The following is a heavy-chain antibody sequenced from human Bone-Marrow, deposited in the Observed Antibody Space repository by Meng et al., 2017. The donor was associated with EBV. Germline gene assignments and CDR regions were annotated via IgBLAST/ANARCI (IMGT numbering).Heavy chain of an antibody. V-gene: IGHV4-34*01. CDR3: ARGVRDKTATISSRLGGYYLY. D-gene: IGHD3-3*01. CDR2: INHSGSN. J-gene: IGHJ4*02. Sequence: QSGAGLLKPSENLSPTCAAYGWSSTGYYMNWIRQHRGEGLEWIGEINHSGSNNYNPSLKSRVTISVDTSKIQFAPKMSSVTDADTAVYYCARGVRDKTATISSRLGGYYLYWGQGTLVTVSS. CDR1: GWSSTGYY.